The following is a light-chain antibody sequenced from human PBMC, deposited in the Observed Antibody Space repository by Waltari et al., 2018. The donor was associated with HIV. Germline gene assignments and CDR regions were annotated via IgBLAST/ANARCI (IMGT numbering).Light chain of an antibody. CDR1: SSNIGAGYA. CDR3: QSYDSGSSGSV. J-gene: IGLJ2*01. CDR2: ANN. Sequence: QSLLTQPPSVSGAPGQRVTISCTGSSSNIGAGYAAHWHHQVPGTAPKLVIYANNNRASGVPDRFSGPKFRPSASLAITGLQAEDEGTYCCQSYDSGSSGSVFGGGTKLTVL. V-gene: IGLV1-40*01.